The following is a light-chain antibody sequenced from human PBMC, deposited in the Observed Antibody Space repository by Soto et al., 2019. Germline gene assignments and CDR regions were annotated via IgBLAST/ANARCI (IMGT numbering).Light chain of an antibody. Sequence: EIVMTQSPATLSVSPGERATVSCRASQSVSSNLAWYQQKPGQAPRLLIYGASTRATGIPVRFSGSGSVTEFTLTISSLQSEDFAVYYCQQYHNWPPYTFGQGTKLEIK. CDR3: QQYHNWPPYT. J-gene: IGKJ2*01. CDR1: QSVSSN. CDR2: GAS. V-gene: IGKV3-15*01.